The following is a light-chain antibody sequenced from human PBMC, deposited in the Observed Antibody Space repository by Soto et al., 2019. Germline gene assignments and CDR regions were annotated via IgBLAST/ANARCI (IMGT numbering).Light chain of an antibody. Sequence: EIVMTQSPATLSVSPGERATLSYRASQSVSSNLAWYQQKPGQAPRLLIYGASTRATGFPARFSGSRSGTEFTLTISSLQSEDFAIYYCQHYDNWPITFGQGTRLEI. CDR1: QSVSSN. V-gene: IGKV3-15*01. CDR3: QHYDNWPIT. CDR2: GAS. J-gene: IGKJ5*01.